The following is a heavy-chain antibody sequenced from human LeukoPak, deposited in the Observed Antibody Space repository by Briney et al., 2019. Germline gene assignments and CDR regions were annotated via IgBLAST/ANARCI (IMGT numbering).Heavy chain of an antibody. J-gene: IGHJ4*02. D-gene: IGHD1-26*01. CDR2: INPNSGGT. V-gene: IGHV1-2*02. Sequence: RWASVKVSCKASGGTFSSYAISWVRQTPGQGLEWMGWINPNSGGTNYAQKFQGRVTMTRDTSISTAYMELSRLRSDDTAVYYCARDRVVGATTWPDYWGQGTLVTVSS. CDR3: ARDRVVGATTWPDY. CDR1: GGTFSSYA.